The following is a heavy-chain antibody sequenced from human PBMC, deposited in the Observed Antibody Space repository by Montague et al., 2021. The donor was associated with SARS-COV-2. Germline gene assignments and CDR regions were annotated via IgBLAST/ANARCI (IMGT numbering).Heavy chain of an antibody. J-gene: IGHJ3*01. CDR3: ARELGGFDV. CDR2: IDNSGSA. D-gene: IGHD3-16*01. V-gene: IGHV4-31*03. Sequence: TLSLTCTVSGVSITRGGYFWSWIRQHPGRGLEWMGYIDNSGSAHYNPSLTSRVSISIDTSNNQFSLKLTSVTTADTAIYYCARELGGFDVWGQGTMVTVSS. CDR1: GVSITRGGYF.